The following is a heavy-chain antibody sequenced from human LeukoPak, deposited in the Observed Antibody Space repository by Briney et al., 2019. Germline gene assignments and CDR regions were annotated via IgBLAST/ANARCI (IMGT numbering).Heavy chain of an antibody. CDR2: IRSKANSYAT. CDR3: TVIALPNY. D-gene: IGHD3-3*02. CDR1: GFTLSGSA. V-gene: IGHV3-73*01. Sequence: GGSLRLSCAASGFTLSGSAMHWVRQASGKGLEWVGRIRSKANSYATAYAASVKGRFTISRDDSKNTAYLQMNSLKTEDTAVYYCTVIALPNYWGQGTLVTVSS. J-gene: IGHJ4*02.